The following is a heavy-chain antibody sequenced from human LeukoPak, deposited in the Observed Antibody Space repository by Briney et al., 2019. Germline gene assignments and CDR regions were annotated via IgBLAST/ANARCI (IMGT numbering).Heavy chain of an antibody. V-gene: IGHV4-59*01. Sequence: KPSETLSLTCTVSGGSISSYYWSWIRQPPGKGLEWIGYIYYSGSTNYNPSLKSRVTISIDTSKNQFSLKPNSVTAADTAVYYCARGYCGGDCYLPALDYWGQGTLVTVSS. CDR2: IYYSGST. D-gene: IGHD2-21*02. CDR1: GGSISSYY. CDR3: ARGYCGGDCYLPALDY. J-gene: IGHJ4*02.